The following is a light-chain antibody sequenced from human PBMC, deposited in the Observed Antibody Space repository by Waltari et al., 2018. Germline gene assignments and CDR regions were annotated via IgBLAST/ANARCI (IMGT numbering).Light chain of an antibody. V-gene: IGKV3-20*01. Sequence: EIVLTQSPGTLSLSLGERATVSCRASQSVSRALAWYQQKPGQAPRLLIDGASTRATGSPDRFSGSGSGTDFSLTISRLEPDDFAVYYCQHYLRLPVTFGQGTTVEI. J-gene: IGKJ1*01. CDR1: QSVSRA. CDR2: GAS. CDR3: QHYLRLPVT.